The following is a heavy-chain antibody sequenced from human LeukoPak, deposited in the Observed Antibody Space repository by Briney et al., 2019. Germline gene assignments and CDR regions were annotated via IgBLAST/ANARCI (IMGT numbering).Heavy chain of an antibody. CDR1: GFTFSSYE. D-gene: IGHD6-19*01. Sequence: GGSLRLSCAASGFTFSSYEMNWVRQAPGKGLEWVSYISSSGSTIYYADSVKGRFTISRDNSKNTLYLQMNSLRAEDTAVYYCARDFRPYSSGWSGFDYWGQGTLVTVSS. J-gene: IGHJ4*02. CDR3: ARDFRPYSSGWSGFDY. CDR2: ISSSGSTI. V-gene: IGHV3-48*03.